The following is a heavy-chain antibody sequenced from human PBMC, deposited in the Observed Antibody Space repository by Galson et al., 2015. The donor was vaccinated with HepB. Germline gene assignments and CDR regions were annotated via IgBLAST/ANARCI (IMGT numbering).Heavy chain of an antibody. CDR2: INTNTGNP. V-gene: IGHV7-4-1*02. D-gene: IGHD6-13*01. J-gene: IGHJ6*02. CDR1: GYTFTSYA. Sequence: SVKVSCKASGYTFTSYAMNWVRQAPGQGLEWMGWINTNTGNPTYAQGFTGRFVFSLDTSVSTAYLQISSLKAEDTAVYYCASPLPRYSSSRPGYYYYGMDVWGQGTTVTVSS. CDR3: ASPLPRYSSSRPGYYYYGMDV.